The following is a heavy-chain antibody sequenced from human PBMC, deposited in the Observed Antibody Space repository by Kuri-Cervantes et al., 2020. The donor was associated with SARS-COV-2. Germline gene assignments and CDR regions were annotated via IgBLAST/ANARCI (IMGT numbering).Heavy chain of an antibody. J-gene: IGHJ5*02. CDR2: IDPSDSYT. CDR1: GYSFTSYW. CDR3: ARQTPIAAAGRGPNWFDP. D-gene: IGHD6-13*01. Sequence: KVSCKGSGYSFTSYWISWVRQTPGKGLEWMGRIDPSDSYTNYSPSFQGHVTISADKSISTAYLQWSSLKASDTAMYYCARQTPIAAAGRGPNWFDPWGQGTLVTVSS. V-gene: IGHV5-10-1*01.